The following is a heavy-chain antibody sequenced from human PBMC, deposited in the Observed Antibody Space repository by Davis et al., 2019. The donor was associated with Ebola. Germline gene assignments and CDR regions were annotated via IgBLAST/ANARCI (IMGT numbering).Heavy chain of an antibody. CDR2: IYPGDSDT. V-gene: IGHV5-51*01. CDR1: GYSFSNFW. J-gene: IGHJ4*02. CDR3: ARGTSLARNFDN. D-gene: IGHD3-3*02. Sequence: GESLKISCKGSGYSFSNFWIGWVRQMPGKGLEWMGIIYPGDSDTRYSPSFQGQVTLSADKSIATAYLQWSSLKASDTAMYYCARGTSLARNFDNWGQGTLVTVSS.